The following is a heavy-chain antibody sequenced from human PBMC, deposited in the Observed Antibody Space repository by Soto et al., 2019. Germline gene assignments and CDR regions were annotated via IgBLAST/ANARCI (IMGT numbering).Heavy chain of an antibody. V-gene: IGHV3-7*01. Sequence: EVQLVESGGGLVQPGGSLRLSCTASGFTFSDSWMTWVRQAPGTGLEWVARIKPDESEKKYADSVKGRFSISRDNAKNSMYWQMDSLRGEDTAVYYCVRGGSNYASWGQGTLVTVSS. J-gene: IGHJ5*02. D-gene: IGHD4-4*01. CDR1: GFTFSDSW. CDR2: IKPDESEK. CDR3: VRGGSNYAS.